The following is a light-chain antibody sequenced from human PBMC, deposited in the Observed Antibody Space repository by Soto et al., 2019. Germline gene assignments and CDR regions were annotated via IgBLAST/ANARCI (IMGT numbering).Light chain of an antibody. Sequence: QSALTHPASVSGSPGQSITISCTGTSSDVGGYNYVSWYQQHPGKAPKLMICDVSNRPSGVSNRFSGSKSGNTASLTISGLQAEDEADYYCSSYTSSVTVVFGGGTKLTVL. CDR3: SSYTSSVTVV. CDR2: DVS. CDR1: SSDVGGYNY. V-gene: IGLV2-14*01. J-gene: IGLJ2*01.